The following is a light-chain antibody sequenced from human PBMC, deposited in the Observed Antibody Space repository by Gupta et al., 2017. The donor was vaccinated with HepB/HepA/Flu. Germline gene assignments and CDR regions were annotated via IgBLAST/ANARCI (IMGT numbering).Light chain of an antibody. CDR3: SSYSSSNTLVV. V-gene: IGLV2-14*01. Sequence: QSALTQPASVSGSPGQSITIACTGSSSDVGGYYYVSWYRQHPGKPPKLMIYDVLNRPSGVSNRFAGSKSGNTASLTISGLQAEDEADYYCSSYSSSNTLVVFGGGTRLTVL. J-gene: IGLJ3*02. CDR1: SSDVGGYYY. CDR2: DVL.